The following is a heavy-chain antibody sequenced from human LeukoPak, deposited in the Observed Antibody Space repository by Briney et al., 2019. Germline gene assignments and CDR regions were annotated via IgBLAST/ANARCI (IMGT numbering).Heavy chain of an antibody. J-gene: IGHJ4*02. D-gene: IGHD3-22*01. CDR3: VKSIYYDSSGPFDY. CDR2: ISWNSGSI. CDR1: GFTFDDYA. V-gene: IGHV3-9*03. Sequence: PGGSLRLSCAASGFTFDDYAMHWVRQAPGKGLEWVSGISWNSGSIGYAGSVKGRFTISRDNAKNSLYLQMNSLRPEDMALYYCVKSIYYDSSGPFDYWGQGTLVTVSS.